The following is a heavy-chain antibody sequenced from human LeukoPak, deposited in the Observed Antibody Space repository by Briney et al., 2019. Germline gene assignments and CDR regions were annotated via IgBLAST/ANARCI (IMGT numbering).Heavy chain of an antibody. V-gene: IGHV4-34*01. CDR1: GGSFSGYY. CDR2: INHSGSA. J-gene: IGHJ3*02. D-gene: IGHD3-10*01. Sequence: SETLSLTCAVYGGSFSGYYWSWIRQPPGKGLEWIGEINHSGSANYNPSLKSRVTISVDTSKNQFSLKLSSVTAADTAVYYCARVQSHYYYGSGSYYLNAFDIWGQGTMVTVSS. CDR3: ARVQSHYYYGSGSYYLNAFDI.